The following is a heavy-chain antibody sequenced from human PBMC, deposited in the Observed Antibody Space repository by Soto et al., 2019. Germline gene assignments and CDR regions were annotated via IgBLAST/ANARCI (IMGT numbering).Heavy chain of an antibody. CDR3: ARLGDGYDLNY. Sequence: GGSLRLSCAASGFTFSSYEMNWVRQAPGKGLEWVSYISSSGSTKYYADSVKGRFTISRDNAKNSLYLQMNSLRVEDTAVYYCARLGDGYDLNYWGQGTLVAVAS. V-gene: IGHV3-48*03. D-gene: IGHD5-12*01. CDR1: GFTFSSYE. CDR2: ISSSGSTK. J-gene: IGHJ4*02.